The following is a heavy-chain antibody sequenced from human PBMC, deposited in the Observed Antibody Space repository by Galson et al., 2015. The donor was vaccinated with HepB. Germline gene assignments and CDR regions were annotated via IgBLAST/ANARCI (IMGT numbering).Heavy chain of an antibody. CDR1: GGSVSSGSYY. Sequence: ETLSLTCTVSGGSVSSGSYYWSWIRQPPGKGLEWIGYIYYSGSTNYNPSLKSRVTISVDTSKNQFPLKLSSVTAADTAVYYCARVQTGTTIWFDPWGQGTLVTVSS. CDR3: ARVQTGTTIWFDP. J-gene: IGHJ5*02. D-gene: IGHD1-1*01. CDR2: IYYSGST. V-gene: IGHV4-61*01.